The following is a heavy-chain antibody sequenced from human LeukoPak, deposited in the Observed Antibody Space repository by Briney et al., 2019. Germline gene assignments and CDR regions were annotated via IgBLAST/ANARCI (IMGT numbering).Heavy chain of an antibody. Sequence: NPSETLSLTCTVSGGSISSGDYYWSWIRQPPGKGLEWIGYIYYSGSTNYNPSLKSRVTISVDTSKNQFSLKLSSVTAADTAVYYCARSRWLQSSYFDYWGQGTLVTVSS. V-gene: IGHV4-61*08. CDR3: ARSRWLQSSYFDY. D-gene: IGHD5-12*01. J-gene: IGHJ4*02. CDR1: GGSISSGDYY. CDR2: IYYSGST.